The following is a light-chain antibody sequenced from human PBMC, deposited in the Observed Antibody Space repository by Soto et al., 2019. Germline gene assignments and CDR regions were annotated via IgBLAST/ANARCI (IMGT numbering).Light chain of an antibody. V-gene: IGKV3-20*01. CDR2: GAS. CDR1: QSFSSNY. Sequence: EIVLTQSPGTLSLSPGERATLSCRASQSFSSNYLAWYQQKPGQAPRLLIYGASGRATGIPDRFSGSGSGTDFTLTISRLEPEDFAVYYCHQYASSSRTFGQGTKVEIK. J-gene: IGKJ1*01. CDR3: HQYASSSRT.